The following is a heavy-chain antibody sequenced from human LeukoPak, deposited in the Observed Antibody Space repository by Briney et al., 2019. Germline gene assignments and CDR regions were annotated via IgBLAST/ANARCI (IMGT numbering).Heavy chain of an antibody. V-gene: IGHV3-74*01. CDR1: GFTFSSYW. J-gene: IGHJ4*02. D-gene: IGHD5-18*01. CDR2: INSIGRSS. Sequence: GGTLRLSCAASGFTFSSYWMHWVRHAPGKGLVWVSRINSIGRSSHNADSNNGRFTISRDNAKNTLYLQMNSLRAEDTAVHYCARGTGYSVVDYWGQGTLVTVSS. CDR3: ARGTGYSVVDY.